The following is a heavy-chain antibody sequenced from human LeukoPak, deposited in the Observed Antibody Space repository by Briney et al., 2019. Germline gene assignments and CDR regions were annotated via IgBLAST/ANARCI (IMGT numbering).Heavy chain of an antibody. J-gene: IGHJ4*02. D-gene: IGHD2-15*01. CDR2: IRSKANSYAT. CDR3: TRHSGYCSGGSCYGSDY. Sequence: GGSLRLSCAASGFTFSSYVMNWVRQASGKGLEWVGRIRSKANSYATAYAASVKGRFTISRDDSKNTAYLQMNSLKTEDTAVYYCTRHSGYCSGGSCYGSDYWGQGTLVTVSS. V-gene: IGHV3-73*01. CDR1: GFTFSSYV.